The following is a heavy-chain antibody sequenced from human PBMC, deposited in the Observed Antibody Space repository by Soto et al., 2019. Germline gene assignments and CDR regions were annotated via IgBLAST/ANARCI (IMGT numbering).Heavy chain of an antibody. CDR3: AVTTVLKNAFEI. Sequence: EVQLVESGGGLIQPGGSLRLSCAGSGFTVNTNYMSWVRQSPGKGLEWVSLIESGGSIYYADSVKGRFTISRDSFKNTMSLQMNSLRVEDTAVYYCAVTTVLKNAFEIWGQGTLVSVSS. D-gene: IGHD3-9*01. CDR2: IESGGSI. J-gene: IGHJ3*02. CDR1: GFTVNTNY. V-gene: IGHV3-53*01.